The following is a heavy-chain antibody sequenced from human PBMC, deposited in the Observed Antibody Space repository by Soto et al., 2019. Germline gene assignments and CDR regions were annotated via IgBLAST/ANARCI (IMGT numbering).Heavy chain of an antibody. CDR2: VSWNSGAK. D-gene: IGHD2-21*02. J-gene: IGHJ4*02. CDR1: GFSFDDFV. V-gene: IGHV3-9*01. Sequence: GGSLRLSCVAPGFSFDDFVMNWVRQRPGKGLEWVSSVSWNSGAKLYADSVKGRFAISRDSAKKSVYLQMNSLRPDDTAFYYCAKGVATAVPALDYWGQGTLVTVSS. CDR3: AKGVATAVPALDY.